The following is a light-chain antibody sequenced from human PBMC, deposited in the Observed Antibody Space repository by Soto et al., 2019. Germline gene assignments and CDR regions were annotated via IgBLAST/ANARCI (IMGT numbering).Light chain of an antibody. J-gene: IGLJ2*01. Sequence: QSALTQPASVSGSPGQSITISCTGTSSDVGGYNYVSWYQQHPGKAPKLMFYDVSNRPSGVSNRFSGSKSGNTASLTISGLQAEDEADYYCSSYTSSQGVFGGGTKLTVL. CDR2: DVS. CDR1: SSDVGGYNY. V-gene: IGLV2-14*01. CDR3: SSYTSSQGV.